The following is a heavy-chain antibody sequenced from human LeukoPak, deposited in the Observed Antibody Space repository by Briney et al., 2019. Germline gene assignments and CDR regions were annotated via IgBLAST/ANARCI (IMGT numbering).Heavy chain of an antibody. J-gene: IGHJ5*02. D-gene: IGHD3-10*01. CDR3: ARAMVRGVIIIVSDWVDP. Sequence: PSETLSLTCAVYGGSFSGYYWSWIRQPPGKGLEWIGEINHSGSTNYNPSLKSRVTISVDTSKNQFSLKLSSVTAADTAVYYCARAMVRGVIIIVSDWVDPWGQGTLVTVSS. CDR2: INHSGST. CDR1: GGSFSGYY. V-gene: IGHV4-34*01.